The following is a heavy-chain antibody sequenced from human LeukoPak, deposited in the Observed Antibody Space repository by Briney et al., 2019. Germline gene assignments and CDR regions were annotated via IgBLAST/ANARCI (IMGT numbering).Heavy chain of an antibody. Sequence: GSLRLSCAASGFTFSSYSMNWIRQPPGKGLEWIGSIYHSGSTYYNPSLKSRVTISVDTSKNQFSLKLSSVTAADTAVYYCARDDLYYDYVWGSYRRTDAFDIWGQGTMVTVSS. V-gene: IGHV4-38-2*02. CDR2: IYHSGST. CDR3: ARDDLYYDYVWGSYRRTDAFDI. CDR1: GFTFSSYS. D-gene: IGHD3-16*02. J-gene: IGHJ3*02.